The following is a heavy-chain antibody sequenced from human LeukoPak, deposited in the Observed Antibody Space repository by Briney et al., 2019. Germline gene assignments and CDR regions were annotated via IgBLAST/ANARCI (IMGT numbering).Heavy chain of an antibody. V-gene: IGHV1-3*01. Sequence: GASVKVSCKASGYTFTNYVMHWVRQAPGQRLEWMGWINAGNGNTKYSQKFQGRVTLTSDTSASTAYMELSSLRSEDTAFYYCARAPMGTAALYWGQGTLVTVSS. J-gene: IGHJ4*02. D-gene: IGHD2-2*01. CDR3: ARAPMGTAALY. CDR1: GYTFTNYV. CDR2: INAGNGNT.